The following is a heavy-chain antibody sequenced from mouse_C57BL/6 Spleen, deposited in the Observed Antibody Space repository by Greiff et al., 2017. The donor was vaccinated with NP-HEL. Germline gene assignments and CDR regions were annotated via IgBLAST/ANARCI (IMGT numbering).Heavy chain of an antibody. J-gene: IGHJ3*01. CDR2: IRLKSDNYAT. Sequence: DVQLVESGGGLVQPGGSMKLSCVASGFTFSNYWMNWVRQSPEKGLEWVAQIRLKSDNYATHYAESVKGRFTISRDDSKSSVYLQMNNLRAEDTGIYYCTKGSYYSTPWFAYWGQGTLVTVSA. CDR1: GFTFSNYW. D-gene: IGHD2-5*01. CDR3: TKGSYYSTPWFAY. V-gene: IGHV6-3*01.